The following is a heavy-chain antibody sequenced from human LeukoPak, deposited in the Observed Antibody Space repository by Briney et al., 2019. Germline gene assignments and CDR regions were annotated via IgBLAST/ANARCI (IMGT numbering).Heavy chain of an antibody. CDR3: ARGLTAAPRRWFDP. J-gene: IGHJ5*02. D-gene: IGHD6-13*01. V-gene: IGHV4-34*01. CDR1: GGSFSGYY. Sequence: SETLSLTCAVYGGSFSGYYWSWIRQPPGKGLEWIGEINHSGSTNYNPSLKSRVTISVDTSKNQFSLKLSSVTAADTAVYYCARGLTAAPRRWFDPWGQGTLVTVSS. CDR2: INHSGST.